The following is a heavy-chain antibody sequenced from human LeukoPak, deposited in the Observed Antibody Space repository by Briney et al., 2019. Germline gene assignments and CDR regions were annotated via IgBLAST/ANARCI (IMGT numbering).Heavy chain of an antibody. Sequence: ASVTVSCTASGYTFTIYGISWVRQATGQGLEWMGWISAYNGNTNYAQKLQGRVTMTTDTSTSTAYMELRSLRSDDTAVYYCAGLVPKPGDYYYGMDVWGQGTTVTVSS. D-gene: IGHD2-2*01. V-gene: IGHV1-18*01. J-gene: IGHJ6*02. CDR2: ISAYNGNT. CDR3: AGLVPKPGDYYYGMDV. CDR1: GYTFTIYG.